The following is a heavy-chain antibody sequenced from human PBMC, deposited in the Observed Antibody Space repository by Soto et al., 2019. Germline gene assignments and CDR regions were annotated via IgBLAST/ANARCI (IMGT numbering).Heavy chain of an antibody. CDR1: GFTFSSYG. D-gene: IGHD4-17*01. CDR3: AYWGDYGGNSGLDG. Sequence: QVQLVESGAGVVQPGRSLRLSCAASGFTFSSYGMHWVRQAPGKGLEWVAGISYDGSTKYYADYVKGRLTISRDNSKKSTNLEMNSLRAEDTAVYYCAYWGDYGGNSGLDGWGQGTLVTVSS. J-gene: IGHJ4*02. V-gene: IGHV3-30*03. CDR2: ISYDGSTK.